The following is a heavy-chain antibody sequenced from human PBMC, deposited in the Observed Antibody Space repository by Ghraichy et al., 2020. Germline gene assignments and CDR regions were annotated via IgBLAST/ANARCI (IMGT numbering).Heavy chain of an antibody. CDR3: ARAPSHEEDYYYYYMDV. CDR2: IYYSGST. D-gene: IGHD2-15*01. J-gene: IGHJ6*03. Sequence: SETLSLTCTVSGGSISSYYWSWIRQPPGKGLEWIGYIYYSGSTNYNPSLKSRVTISVDTSKNQFSLKLSSVTAADTAVYYCARAPSHEEDYYYYYMDVWGKGTTVTVSS. CDR1: GGSISSYY. V-gene: IGHV4-59*01.